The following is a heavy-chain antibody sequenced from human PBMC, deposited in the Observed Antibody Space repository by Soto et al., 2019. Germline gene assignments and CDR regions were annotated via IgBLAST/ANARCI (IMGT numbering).Heavy chain of an antibody. Sequence: QVQLQESGPGLVKPSETLSLTCTVSGGSISSYYWSWIRQPPGKGLEWIGYIYYSGSTNYNPSLTSRVTISVDTSKNQFSLKLSSVTAADTAVYYCARHKKGGAAFDYWGQGTLVTVSS. J-gene: IGHJ4*02. CDR2: IYYSGST. V-gene: IGHV4-59*08. CDR3: ARHKKGGAAFDY. D-gene: IGHD3-16*01. CDR1: GGSISSYY.